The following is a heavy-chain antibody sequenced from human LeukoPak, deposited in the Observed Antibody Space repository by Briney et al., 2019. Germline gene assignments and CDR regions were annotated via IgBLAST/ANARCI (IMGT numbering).Heavy chain of an antibody. CDR3: AREGYSSSWYPYGMDV. V-gene: IGHV3-7*01. CDR2: IKQDGSEK. D-gene: IGHD6-13*01. Sequence: GSLRLSCAASGFTFSSYWMSWVRQAPGKGLEWVANIKQDGSEKYYVDSVKGRFTISRDNAKNSLYLQMNSLRAEDTAVYYCAREGYSSSWYPYGMDVWGQGTTVTVSS. CDR1: GFTFSSYW. J-gene: IGHJ6*02.